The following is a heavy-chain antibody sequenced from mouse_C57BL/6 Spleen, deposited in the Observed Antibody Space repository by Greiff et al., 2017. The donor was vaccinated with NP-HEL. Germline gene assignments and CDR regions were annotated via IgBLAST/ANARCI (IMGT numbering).Heavy chain of an antibody. CDR1: GYTFTSYG. J-gene: IGHJ3*01. CDR3: ARSDGSSSWFAY. D-gene: IGHD1-1*01. Sequence: QVQLQQSGAELARPGASVKLSCKASGYTFTSYGISWVKQRTGPGLEWIGELYPRSGNTYYNEKFKGKATLTADKSSSTAYMELRSLTSEDSAVYFCARSDGSSSWFAYWGQGTLVTVSA. V-gene: IGHV1-81*01. CDR2: LYPRSGNT.